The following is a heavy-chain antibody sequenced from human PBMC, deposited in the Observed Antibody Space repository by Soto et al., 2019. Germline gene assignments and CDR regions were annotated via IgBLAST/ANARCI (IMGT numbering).Heavy chain of an antibody. CDR2: INENSGSL. D-gene: IGHD1-1*01. CDR1: GFTFGDYA. V-gene: IGHV3-9*01. J-gene: IGHJ4*02. Sequence: EVQLVESGGNLVQPGRSLRLSCAASGFTFGDYAMHWVRQAPGKGLEWISSINENSGSLDYADSVKGRFTISRDNAKNSLYLQMNSLRIEDTALYYCAKEAHWSLDFWGQGTLVTVSS. CDR3: AKEAHWSLDF.